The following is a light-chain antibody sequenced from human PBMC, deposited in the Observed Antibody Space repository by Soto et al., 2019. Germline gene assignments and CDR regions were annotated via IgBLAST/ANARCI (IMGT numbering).Light chain of an antibody. CDR3: QQYNNWPS. V-gene: IGKV3-15*01. Sequence: EIVLTQSPDSLSVSPGERVTLSCRASQSVGRNLAWYHQQPGQATRLLIYDASSRATGVPARFSGSGSGTEFTLTISSLQSEDFAVYYCQQYNNWPSFGQGTKVDIK. CDR2: DAS. J-gene: IGKJ1*01. CDR1: QSVGRN.